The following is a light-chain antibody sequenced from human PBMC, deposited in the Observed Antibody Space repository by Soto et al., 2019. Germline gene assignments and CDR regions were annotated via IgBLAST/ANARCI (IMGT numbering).Light chain of an antibody. Sequence: EIVMTQSPATLSVSPGERATLSCRASQSVSSNLAWYQQKPGQAPRLLIYGASIRASGIPARFSGSGSGTEFTLTISSRHSEDFAVYYCQQYNNWPPWTFGQGTKVEIK. V-gene: IGKV3D-15*01. CDR2: GAS. J-gene: IGKJ1*01. CDR3: QQYNNWPPWT. CDR1: QSVSSN.